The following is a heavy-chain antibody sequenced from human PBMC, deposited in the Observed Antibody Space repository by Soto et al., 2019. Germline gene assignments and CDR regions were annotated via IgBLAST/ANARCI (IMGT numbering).Heavy chain of an antibody. CDR2: ISAYNGNI. J-gene: IGHJ5*02. D-gene: IGHD3-16*02. V-gene: IGHV1-18*01. CDR1: GYSFISYG. Sequence: ASVKVSCKASGYSFISYGISWVRQAPGQGLEWMGWISAYNGNIHYAQKLQGRVTMTTDTSTSTAYMELRSLRSDDTAVYYCARYRPYESEWSDPWGQGTLVTVSS. CDR3: ARYRPYESEWSDP.